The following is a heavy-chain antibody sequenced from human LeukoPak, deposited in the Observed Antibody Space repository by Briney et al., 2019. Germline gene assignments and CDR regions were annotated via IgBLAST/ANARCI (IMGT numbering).Heavy chain of an antibody. CDR3: ARGVEPLAANTLAY. D-gene: IGHD1-14*01. V-gene: IGHV3-53*01. Sequence: GGSLRLSRAASGFTLITNDMTWVRPAPGKGLEWVAVHYSDGNTKYADSVQGRFTISRDNSKNTLYLEMNSLSPDDTAVYYCARGVEPLAANTLAYWGQGTLVTVSS. CDR2: HYSDGNT. CDR1: GFTLITND. J-gene: IGHJ4*02.